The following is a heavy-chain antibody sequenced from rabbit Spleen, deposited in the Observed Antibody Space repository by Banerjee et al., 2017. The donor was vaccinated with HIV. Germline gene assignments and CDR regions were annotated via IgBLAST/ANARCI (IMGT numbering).Heavy chain of an antibody. CDR1: GFSFNSGYD. D-gene: IGHD1-1*01. CDR2: IAAVSSGDT. CDR3: ARGDSTIRFNF. Sequence: QSLEESGGGLVKPGASLTLTCKASGFSFNSGYDMCWVRQAPGKGLEWIACIAAVSSGDTYSATGAKGRFSISKTSSTTVTLQMTSLTAADTATYFCARGDSTIRFNFWGPGTLVTVS. V-gene: IGHV1S40*01. J-gene: IGHJ4*01.